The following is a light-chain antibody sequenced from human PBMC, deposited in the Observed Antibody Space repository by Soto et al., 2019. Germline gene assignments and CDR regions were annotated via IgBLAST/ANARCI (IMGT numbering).Light chain of an antibody. CDR3: QQRSNCIT. V-gene: IGKV3-11*01. CDR2: DAS. J-gene: IGKJ5*01. CDR1: QSVSSY. Sequence: EIVLTQSPATLSLSPGERATLSCRASQSVSSYLAWYQQKPGQAPRLLIYDASNRATGIPARFSGSGSGTDFTLTISSLEPEDFAVYYCQQRSNCITFSQGTRLEIK.